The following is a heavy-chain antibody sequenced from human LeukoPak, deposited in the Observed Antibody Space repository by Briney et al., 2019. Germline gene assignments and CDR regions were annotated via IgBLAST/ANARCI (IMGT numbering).Heavy chain of an antibody. CDR1: GGSISSYY. CDR3: AGYGDYMAFDI. Sequence: SLSLTCTVSGGSISSYYWSWIRQPPGKGLEWIGYIYYSGSTNYNPSLKSRVTISVDTSKNQFSLKLSSVTAADTAVYYCAGYGDYMAFDIWGQGTMVTVSS. D-gene: IGHD4-17*01. J-gene: IGHJ3*02. V-gene: IGHV4-59*08. CDR2: IYYSGST.